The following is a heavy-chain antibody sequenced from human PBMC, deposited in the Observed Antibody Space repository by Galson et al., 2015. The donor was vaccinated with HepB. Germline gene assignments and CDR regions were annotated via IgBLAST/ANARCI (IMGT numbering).Heavy chain of an antibody. J-gene: IGHJ4*02. D-gene: IGHD1-1*01. V-gene: IGHV1-18*01. CDR2: ISAYNGVT. CDR1: GYTFTKYY. CDR3: ARDLTGSNWPPRIAY. Sequence: SVKVSCKASGYTFTKYYIIWVRQAPGQGLEWMGWISAYNGVTSFAQRLQGRVTMTTDTSTTTAYMELTSLSFDDTAVYYCARDLTGSNWPPRIAYWGQGTLVTVSS.